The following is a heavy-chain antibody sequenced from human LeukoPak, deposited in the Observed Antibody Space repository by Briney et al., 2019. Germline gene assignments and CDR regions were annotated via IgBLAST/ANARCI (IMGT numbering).Heavy chain of an antibody. CDR2: ISYDGSNK. CDR1: GFSFSRYG. J-gene: IGHJ4*02. V-gene: IGHV3-30*18. CDR3: AKGPLLGELFSFDY. D-gene: IGHD3-16*01. Sequence: GRSLRLSCAASGFSFSRYGMHWVRQAPGKGLEWVAVISYDGSNKYYADSVKGRFTISRDNSKNTLCLQMNSLRAEDTAVYYCAKGPLLGELFSFDYWGQGTLVTVSS.